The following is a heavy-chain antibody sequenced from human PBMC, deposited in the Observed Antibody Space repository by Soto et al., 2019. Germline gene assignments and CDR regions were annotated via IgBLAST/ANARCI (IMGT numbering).Heavy chain of an antibody. Sequence: GGSLRLSCAASGFTFSSYGMHWVRQAPGKGLEWVAVIWYDGSNKYYADSVKGRFTISRDNSKNTLYLQMNSLRAEDTAVYYCAREPGGGDGYNFRYYRMDVWGQGTTVTVSS. J-gene: IGHJ6*02. CDR2: IWYDGSNK. CDR1: GFTFSSYG. V-gene: IGHV3-33*01. CDR3: AREPGGGDGYNFRYYRMDV. D-gene: IGHD2-21*01.